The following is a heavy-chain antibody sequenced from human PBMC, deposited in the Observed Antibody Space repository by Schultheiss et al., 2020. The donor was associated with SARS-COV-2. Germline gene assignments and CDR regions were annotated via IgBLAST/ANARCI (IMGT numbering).Heavy chain of an antibody. CDR1: GYFFPTYW. CDR2: IYPGNSDT. CDR3: AREGRTKWFDP. V-gene: IGHV5-51*01. D-gene: IGHD1-14*01. J-gene: IGHJ5*02. Sequence: GESLKISCQASGYFFPTYWIGWVRQMPGKGLEWVAIIYPGNSDTRYSPSFQGQVTISADKSISTAYLQWSSLKASDTAMHYCAREGRTKWFDPWGQGTLVTVSS.